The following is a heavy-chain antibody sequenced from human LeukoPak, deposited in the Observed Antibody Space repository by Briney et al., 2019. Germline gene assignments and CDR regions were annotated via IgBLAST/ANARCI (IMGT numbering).Heavy chain of an antibody. CDR1: GFTFSSYW. Sequence: PGGSLRLSCAASGFTFSSYWMSWVRQAPGKGLEWVANIKQDGSEKYYVDSVKGRFTISRDNAKNSLYLQMNSLRAEDTAVYYCARTIGSPYDFWSGYYPQEDYWGQGTLVTVSS. CDR3: ARTIGSPYDFWSGYYPQEDY. V-gene: IGHV3-7*01. D-gene: IGHD3-3*01. J-gene: IGHJ4*02. CDR2: IKQDGSEK.